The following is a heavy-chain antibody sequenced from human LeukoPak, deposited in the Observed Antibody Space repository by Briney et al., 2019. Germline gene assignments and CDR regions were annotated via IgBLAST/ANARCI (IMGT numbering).Heavy chain of an antibody. CDR1: GYTFTSYG. CDR3: ARESGYYDSSGYFDY. Sequence: ASVKVSCKASGYTFTSYGISWVRQARGQGLEWMGWISAYNGNTNYAQKLQGRVTMTTDTSTSTAYMELRSLRSDDTAVYYCARESGYYDSSGYFDYWGQGTLVTVSS. V-gene: IGHV1-18*01. CDR2: ISAYNGNT. D-gene: IGHD3-22*01. J-gene: IGHJ4*02.